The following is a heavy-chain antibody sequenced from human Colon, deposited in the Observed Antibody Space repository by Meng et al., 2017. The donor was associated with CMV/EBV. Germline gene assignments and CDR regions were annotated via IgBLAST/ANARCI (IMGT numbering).Heavy chain of an antibody. CDR2: MSPKSGNT. Sequence: ASVKVSCKASGDSFSTYDMNWVRQATGQGLEWLGWMSPKSGNTGYAQKFQGRVAMTRNTSISTAYMELSSRTSEDTAVYYCARERGGGFDPWGQGTLVTVSS. V-gene: IGHV1-8*01. J-gene: IGHJ5*02. CDR1: GDSFSTYD. D-gene: IGHD1-26*01. CDR3: ARERGGGFDP.